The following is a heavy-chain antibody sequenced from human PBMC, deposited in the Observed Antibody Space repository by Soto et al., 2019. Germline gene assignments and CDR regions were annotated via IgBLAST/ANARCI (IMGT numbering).Heavy chain of an antibody. Sequence: AFTRTSCADSGLAFSSYAMSWVRQAPGKGLEWVSAISGSGGSTYYAGSVKGRFTISRDNSKNTLYLQMNSLRAEDTAVYYWAKVIPRTDWGQGTLGTGSS. CDR1: GLAFSSYA. CDR3: AKVIPRTD. V-gene: IGHV3-23*01. D-gene: IGHD2-2*02. CDR2: ISGSGGST. J-gene: IGHJ4*02.